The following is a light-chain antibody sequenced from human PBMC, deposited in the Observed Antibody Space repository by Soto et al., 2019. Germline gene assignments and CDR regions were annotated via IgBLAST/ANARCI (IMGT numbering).Light chain of an antibody. J-gene: IGKJ4*01. CDR3: QQYIRWPLT. CDR2: GAS. Sequence: EIVMTQSPATLSVSPGERATLSCXXXQSVSSNLAWYQQKPGQAPSLLIYGASTRATGTPARFSGSGSGTEFTLTISSLQSEDFAVYYCQQYIRWPLTFGGGTKVEIK. V-gene: IGKV3-15*01. CDR1: QSVSSN.